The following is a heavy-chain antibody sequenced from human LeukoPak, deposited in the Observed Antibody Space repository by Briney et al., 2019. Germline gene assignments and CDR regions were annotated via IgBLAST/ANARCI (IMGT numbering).Heavy chain of an antibody. CDR2: ISWNSGSI. Sequence: GGSLRLSCAASGFTFDDYAMHWVRQAPGKGLEWVSGISWNSGSIGYADSVKGRFTISRDNAKNSLYLQMNSLRAEDTALYYCARGLTRIASTGYDYWGQGTLVTVSS. CDR1: GFTFDDYA. CDR3: ARGLTRIASTGYDY. D-gene: IGHD6-13*01. V-gene: IGHV3-9*01. J-gene: IGHJ4*02.